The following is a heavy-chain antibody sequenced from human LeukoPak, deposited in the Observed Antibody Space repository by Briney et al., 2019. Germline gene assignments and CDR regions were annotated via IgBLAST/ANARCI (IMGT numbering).Heavy chain of an antibody. Sequence: SETLSLTCTVSGGSITSYYWSWIRQPPGKGLEWIGYIHYSGSTNYNPSLKSRVTISVDTSKNQFSLKLSSVTAADTAVYYCASLFYYDNSGYSYYFDYWGQGTLVTVSS. J-gene: IGHJ4*02. V-gene: IGHV4-59*01. CDR3: ASLFYYDNSGYSYYFDY. CDR1: GGSITSYY. D-gene: IGHD3-22*01. CDR2: IHYSGST.